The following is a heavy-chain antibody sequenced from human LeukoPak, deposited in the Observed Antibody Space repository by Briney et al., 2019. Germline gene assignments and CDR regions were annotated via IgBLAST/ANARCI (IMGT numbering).Heavy chain of an antibody. CDR3: ARWGSGWYSRKAPFDY. J-gene: IGHJ4*02. V-gene: IGHV4-30-2*01. CDR1: GGSISSGGYS. D-gene: IGHD6-19*01. CDR2: IYHSGST. Sequence: PSETLSLTCAVSGGSISSGGYSWSWIRQPPGKGLEWIGYIYHSGSTYYNPSLKSRVTISVDRSKNQFSLKLSSVTAADTAVYYCARWGSGWYSRKAPFDYWGQGTLVTVSP.